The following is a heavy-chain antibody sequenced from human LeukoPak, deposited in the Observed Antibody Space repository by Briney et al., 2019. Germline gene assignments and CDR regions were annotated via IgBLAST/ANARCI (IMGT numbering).Heavy chain of an antibody. CDR2: ISSSGSTI. CDR1: GFTFSSYE. D-gene: IGHD2-2*02. J-gene: IGHJ6*02. V-gene: IGHV3-48*03. CDR3: ARWGYQLLYAHYYYGMDV. Sequence: GGSLRLSCAASGFTFSSYEMNWVRQAPGKGLKWVSYISSSGSTIYYADSVKGRFTISRDNAKNSLYLQMNSLRAEDTAVYYCARWGYQLLYAHYYYGMDVWGQGTTVTVSS.